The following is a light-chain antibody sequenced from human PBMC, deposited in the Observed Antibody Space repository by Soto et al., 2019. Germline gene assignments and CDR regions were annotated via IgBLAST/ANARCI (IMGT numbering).Light chain of an antibody. CDR3: QQLDNWPTGWP. V-gene: IGKV3-15*01. CDR2: GAS. J-gene: IGKJ1*01. CDR1: QSVSSN. Sequence: EIVMTQSPATLSVSPGERATLSCRASQSVSSNLAWYQQKPGQAPRLLIYGASTRATGIPARFSGSGSGTEFTLTISSLQAEDFAVYYCQQLDNWPTGWPFGQGTKVDIK.